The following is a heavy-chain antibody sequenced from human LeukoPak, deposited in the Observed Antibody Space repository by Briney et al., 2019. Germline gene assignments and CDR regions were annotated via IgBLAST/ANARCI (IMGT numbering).Heavy chain of an antibody. D-gene: IGHD3-3*01. CDR1: GYTFTSYD. CDR3: ARIESRAYDSWSGYYSWHLGAFDP. J-gene: IGHJ5*02. CDR2: MNPNSGNT. V-gene: IGHV1-8*01. Sequence: GASVKVSCKASGYTFTSYDINWVRQATGQGLEWMGWMNPNSGNTGYAQKFQGRVTMTRNTSISTAYMELSSLRSEATAVYYCARIESRAYDSWSGYYSWHLGAFDPWGQGTLVTVSS.